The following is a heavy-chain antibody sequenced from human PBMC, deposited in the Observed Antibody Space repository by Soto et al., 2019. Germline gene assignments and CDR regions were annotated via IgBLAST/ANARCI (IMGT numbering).Heavy chain of an antibody. CDR2: ISFDGSEE. Sequence: PGGYLRLSCASSGFAFNRYTLNWVRQAPGKGLEWVALISFDGSEEYYADSVRSRFTLSRDNSKDNIYLEMNGLRPEDSAVYYCAKSAGADRHTYKGMDGWGEGTAV. CDR1: GFAFNRYT. V-gene: IGHV3-30-3*02. J-gene: IGHJ6*02. CDR3: AKSAGADRHTYKGMDG. D-gene: IGHD1-20*01.